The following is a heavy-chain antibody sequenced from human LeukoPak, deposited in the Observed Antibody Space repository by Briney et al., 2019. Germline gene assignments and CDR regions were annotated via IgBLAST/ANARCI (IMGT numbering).Heavy chain of an antibody. CDR3: ARVIPRLRYFLESYYFDY. D-gene: IGHD3-9*01. Sequence: GGSLRLSCAASGFTFSSYAMSWVRQAPGKGLEWVSYISSSGSTIYYADSVKGRFTISRDNAKNSLCLQMNSLRAEDTAVYYCARVIPRLRYFLESYYFDYWGQGTLVTVSS. V-gene: IGHV3-48*04. J-gene: IGHJ4*02. CDR2: ISSSGSTI. CDR1: GFTFSSYA.